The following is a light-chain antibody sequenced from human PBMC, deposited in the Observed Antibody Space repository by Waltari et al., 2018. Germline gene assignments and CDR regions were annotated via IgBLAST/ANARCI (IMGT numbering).Light chain of an antibody. J-gene: IGKJ1*01. CDR3: QQYNSDDWT. CDR1: QSVSSN. CDR2: GAS. V-gene: IGKV3-15*01. Sequence: EIVMTQSPATLSVSPGERATLSCRASQSVSSNLAWYQQKPGPAPRLLIYGASTRATGIPARFSGSGSGTVFTLTITSLQSEDFAIYYCQQYNSDDWTFGQGTKVEI.